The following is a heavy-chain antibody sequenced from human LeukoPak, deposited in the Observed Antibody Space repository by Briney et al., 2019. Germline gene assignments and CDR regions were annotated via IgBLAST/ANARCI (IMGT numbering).Heavy chain of an antibody. J-gene: IGHJ6*03. V-gene: IGHV1-69*06. D-gene: IGHD1-26*01. Sequence: SVRVSCKASGGTFSSYALRWVRQAPGQGLEWMGGIIPIFGTANYAQKFQGRVTITADKSTSTAYMELSSLRSEDTAVYYCARMGVVGATGYYYYYYMDVWGKGTTVTISS. CDR2: IIPIFGTA. CDR3: ARMGVVGATGYYYYYYMDV. CDR1: GGTFSSYA.